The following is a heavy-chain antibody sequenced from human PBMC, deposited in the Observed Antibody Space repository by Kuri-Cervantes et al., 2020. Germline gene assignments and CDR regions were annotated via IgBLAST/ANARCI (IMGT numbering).Heavy chain of an antibody. Sequence: YSQKFQGRVTITRNTSASTAYMELSSLRSEDTAVYYCARGKLSVAAAGTYWFDPWGQGTLVTVSS. J-gene: IGHJ5*02. CDR3: ARGKLSVAAAGTYWFDP. D-gene: IGHD6-13*01. V-gene: IGHV1-3*01.